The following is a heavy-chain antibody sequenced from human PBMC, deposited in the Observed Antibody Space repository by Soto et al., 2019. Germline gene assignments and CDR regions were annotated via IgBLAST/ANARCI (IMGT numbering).Heavy chain of an antibody. CDR3: ARLRIDTNNYKWFDP. D-gene: IGHD1-20*01. Sequence: SETLSLTCSVSGAALNSGNYYWSWILQVPGKGLELIGHIYVTGAFDYNPSLRDRITISQDTSERQFSLNLRLVTAADTAVYYCARLRIDTNNYKWFDPWGQGTLVTVSS. CDR2: IYVTGAF. J-gene: IGHJ5*02. V-gene: IGHV4-31*03. CDR1: GAALNSGNYY.